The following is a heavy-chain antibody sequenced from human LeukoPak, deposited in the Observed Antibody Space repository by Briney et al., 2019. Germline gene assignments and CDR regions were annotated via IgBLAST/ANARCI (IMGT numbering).Heavy chain of an antibody. Sequence: GGSLRLSCAASEFTFSSYAMSWVRQAPGKGLEWVSAISGSGGSTYYADSVKGRFTISRDNSKNTLYLQMNSLRAEDTAVYYCAKPIVVVPAAIRIDAFDIWGQGTMVTVSS. D-gene: IGHD2-2*02. V-gene: IGHV3-23*01. J-gene: IGHJ3*02. CDR2: ISGSGGST. CDR1: EFTFSSYA. CDR3: AKPIVVVPAAIRIDAFDI.